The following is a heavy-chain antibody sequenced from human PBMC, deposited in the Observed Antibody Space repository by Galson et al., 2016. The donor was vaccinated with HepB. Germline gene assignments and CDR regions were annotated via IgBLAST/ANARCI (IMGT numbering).Heavy chain of an antibody. Sequence: PALVKPTQTLTLTCTFSGFSLNTHGVGVGWIRQPPGKALEWLALIYWNGDYRLRPSLRSRLTITMDTSRNQVVLTMTNMDPVDTGTYYRVQSRRVTTETRTFLAWFDPWGQGALVTVSS. CDR2: IYWNGDY. CDR3: VQSRRVTTETRTFLAWFDP. J-gene: IGHJ5*02. CDR1: GFSLNTHGVG. D-gene: IGHD2-21*02. V-gene: IGHV2-5*04.